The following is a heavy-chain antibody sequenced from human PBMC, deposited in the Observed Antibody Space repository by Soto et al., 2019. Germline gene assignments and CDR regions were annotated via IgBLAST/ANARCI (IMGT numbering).Heavy chain of an antibody. V-gene: IGHV3-23*01. Sequence: PGGSLRLSCAASGFTFSSYAMSWVRQAPGKGLEWVSAISGSGGSTYYADSVKGRFTISRDNAKNSLYLQMNSLRAEDTAVYYCARAGIVARPPYYYYGMDVWGQGTTVTSP. CDR1: GFTFSSYA. CDR2: ISGSGGST. CDR3: ARAGIVARPPYYYYGMDV. J-gene: IGHJ6*02. D-gene: IGHD5-12*01.